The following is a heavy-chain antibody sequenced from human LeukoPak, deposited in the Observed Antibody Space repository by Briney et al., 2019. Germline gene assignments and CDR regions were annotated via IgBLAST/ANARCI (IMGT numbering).Heavy chain of an antibody. V-gene: IGHV3-15*01. Sequence: GGSLRLSCAASGFTFSSYAMSWVRQAPGKGLEWVGGIKSKTNGGTTDYAAPGKGIFTISRDDSKNTLYLQLNSLKTEDTAVYYCTTLGALDYWGQGTLVTVSS. CDR2: IKSKTNGGTT. D-gene: IGHD3-16*01. J-gene: IGHJ4*02. CDR3: TTLGALDY. CDR1: GFTFSSYA.